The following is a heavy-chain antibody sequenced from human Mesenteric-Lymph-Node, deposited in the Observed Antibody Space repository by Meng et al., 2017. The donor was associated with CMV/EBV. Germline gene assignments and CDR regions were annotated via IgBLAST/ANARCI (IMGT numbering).Heavy chain of an antibody. CDR3: ARAPAFNWNGPMDV. CDR2: ISAYNGNT. J-gene: IGHJ6*02. Sequence: ASVKVSCKASGYTFTGYYMHWVRQAPGQGLEWMGWISAYNGNTNYAQKLQGRVTMTTDTSTSTAYMELRSLRSDDTAVYYCARAPAFNWNGPMDVWGQGTTVTVSS. D-gene: IGHD1-20*01. V-gene: IGHV1-18*04. CDR1: GYTFTGYY.